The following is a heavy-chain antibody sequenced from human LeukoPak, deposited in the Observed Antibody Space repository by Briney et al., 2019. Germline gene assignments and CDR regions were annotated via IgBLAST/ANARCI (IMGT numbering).Heavy chain of an antibody. Sequence: PGESLRLSCAVSGLTLSRYWMSWLRQTPGNGLEWVASIKEDGSETHFRDSVKGQFTMTRDNARTSLYLQLNSLRVDATAIYYCARGGMGGQGPPVTVPS. V-gene: IGHV3-7*01. CDR3: ARGGM. CDR1: GLTLSRYW. J-gene: IGHJ4*02. CDR2: IKEDGSET.